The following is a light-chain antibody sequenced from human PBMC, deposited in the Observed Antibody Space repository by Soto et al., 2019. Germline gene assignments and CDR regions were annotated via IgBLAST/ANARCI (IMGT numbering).Light chain of an antibody. CDR2: GAS. V-gene: IGKV3-20*01. CDR1: QSVSSSY. CDR3: LLYDSSPRFT. J-gene: IGKJ3*01. Sequence: EIVLTQSPGTLSLSPGERATLSCRASQSVSSSYLAWYQQKPGQAPRLIIYGASSRATGIPNRFSGGGSGTVSTSTISRLEPEDFAVNYCLLYDSSPRFTFGRGTKVDIK.